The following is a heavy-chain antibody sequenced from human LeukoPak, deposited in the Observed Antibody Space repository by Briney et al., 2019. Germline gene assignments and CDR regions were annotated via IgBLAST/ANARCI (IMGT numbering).Heavy chain of an antibody. CDR3: ARESNYYGSGSYYNPLDY. D-gene: IGHD3-10*01. CDR2: IYTSGST. V-gene: IGHV4-4*07. J-gene: IGHJ4*02. CDR1: GGSISSYY. Sequence: MPSETLSLTCTVSGGSISSYYWSWIRQPAGKGLEWIGRIYTSGSTNYNPSLKSRVTMSVDTSKNQFSLKLSSVTAADTAVYYCARESNYYGSGSYYNPLDYWGQGTLVTVSS.